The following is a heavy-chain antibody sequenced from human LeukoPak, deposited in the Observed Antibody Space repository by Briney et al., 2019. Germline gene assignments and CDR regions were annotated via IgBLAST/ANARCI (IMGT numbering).Heavy chain of an antibody. CDR2: VNRNSDTI. Sequence: GRSLTLSCAASGFTFNDYAMYWVRQVPGKGLEWVGGVNRNSDTIAYGDSVKGRFTISRDNARNSLFLQMNSLRTEDTALYYCAKDLAVGTTPRVYAFDVWGQGTMVTVS. V-gene: IGHV3-9*01. CDR1: GFTFNDYA. D-gene: IGHD1-26*01. J-gene: IGHJ3*01. CDR3: AKDLAVGTTPRVYAFDV.